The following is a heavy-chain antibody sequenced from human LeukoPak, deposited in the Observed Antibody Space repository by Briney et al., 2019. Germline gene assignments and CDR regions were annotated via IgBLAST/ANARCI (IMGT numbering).Heavy chain of an antibody. CDR1: GGTFSSYA. CDR3: ARDVWAAAGTNF. CDR2: IIPIFGTA. D-gene: IGHD6-13*01. Sequence: ASVKVSCKASGGTFSSYATSWVRQAPGQGLEWMGGIIPIFGTANYAQKFQGRVTITADESTSTAYMELSSLRSEDTAVYYCARDVWAAAGTNFWGQGTLVTVSS. J-gene: IGHJ4*02. V-gene: IGHV1-69*13.